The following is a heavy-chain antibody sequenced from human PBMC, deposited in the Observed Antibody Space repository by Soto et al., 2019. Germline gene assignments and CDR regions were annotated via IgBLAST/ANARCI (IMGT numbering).Heavy chain of an antibody. CDR2: IYYSGST. D-gene: IGHD3-16*01. CDR3: ARGDYDYIWGSSYYFDY. CDR1: GGSISSSSYY. J-gene: IGHJ4*02. V-gene: IGHV4-39*01. Sequence: PSETLSLTCTVSGGSISSSSYYWGWIRQPPGKGLEWIGYIYYSGSTNYNPSLKSRVTISVDTSKNQFSLKLSSVTAADTAVYYCARGDYDYIWGSSYYFDYWGQGTLVTVSS.